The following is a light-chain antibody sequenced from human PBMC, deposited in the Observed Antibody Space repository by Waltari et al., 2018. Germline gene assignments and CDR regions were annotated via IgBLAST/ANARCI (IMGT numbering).Light chain of an antibody. J-gene: IGLJ1*01. V-gene: IGLV2-23*01. CDR1: SHEVENYNL. Sequence: QSALTQPASGSGSPGQSINISCTGTSHEVENYNLVSWYQQRPGKAPKLMIYEGSKRPSGVSDRFSGSKSGNTASLTISGLQAEDETDYYCCSYAGSSTFYVFGTGTKVTVL. CDR3: CSYAGSSTFYV. CDR2: EGS.